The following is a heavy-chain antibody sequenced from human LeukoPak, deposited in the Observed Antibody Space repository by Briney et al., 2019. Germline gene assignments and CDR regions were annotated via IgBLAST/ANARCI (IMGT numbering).Heavy chain of an antibody. Sequence: PGGSLRLSCAASGFTFSSYSMNWVRQAPGKGLEWDSSISSSSSYIYYADSVKGRFTISRDNAKNSLYLQMNSLRAEDTAVYYCARVRHSSGWRKYVYFDYWGQGTLVTVSS. CDR3: ARVRHSSGWRKYVYFDY. V-gene: IGHV3-21*01. CDR1: GFTFSSYS. J-gene: IGHJ4*02. CDR2: ISSSSSYI. D-gene: IGHD6-19*01.